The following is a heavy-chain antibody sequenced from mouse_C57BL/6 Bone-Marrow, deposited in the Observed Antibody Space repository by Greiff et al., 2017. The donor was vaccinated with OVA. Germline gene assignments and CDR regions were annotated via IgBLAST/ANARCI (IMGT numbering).Heavy chain of an antibody. V-gene: IGHV1-55*01. J-gene: IGHJ3*01. Sequence: VQLQQSGAELVKPGASVKMSCKASGYTFTSYWITWVKQRPGQGLEWIGDIYPGSGSTNYNEKFKSKATLTVDTSSSTAYMQLSSLTSEDSAVYYCAREGYYYGSSPWFAYWGQGTLVTVSA. CDR2: IYPGSGST. D-gene: IGHD1-1*01. CDR3: AREGYYYGSSPWFAY. CDR1: GYTFTSYW.